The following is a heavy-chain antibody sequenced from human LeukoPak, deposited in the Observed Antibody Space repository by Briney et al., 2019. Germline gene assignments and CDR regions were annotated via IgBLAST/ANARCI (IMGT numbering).Heavy chain of an antibody. Sequence: PGRSLRLSCAASGFTFSSYAMHWVRQAPGKGLEWVAVISYGGSNKYYADSVKGRFTISRDDSKNTLYLQMNSLRAEDTAVYYRARDNNQNAFDIWGQGTMVTVSS. CDR1: GFTFSSYA. J-gene: IGHJ3*02. CDR3: ARDNNQNAFDI. D-gene: IGHD1/OR15-1a*01. V-gene: IGHV3-30*04. CDR2: ISYGGSNK.